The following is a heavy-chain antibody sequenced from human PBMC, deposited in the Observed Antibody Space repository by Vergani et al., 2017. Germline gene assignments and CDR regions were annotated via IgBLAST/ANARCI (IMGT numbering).Heavy chain of an antibody. Sequence: QVQLQQWGAGLLKPSETLSLTCAVYGGSFSGYYWSWIRQPPGKGLEWIGQINHSGSTNHNPSLKSRLTISVDTSKNQFSLKLSSVTAADTAVYYCARGSITMVRGVSGYNWFDPWGQGTLVTVSS. CDR1: GGSFSGYY. CDR2: INHSGST. V-gene: IGHV4-34*01. D-gene: IGHD3-10*01. CDR3: ARGSITMVRGVSGYNWFDP. J-gene: IGHJ5*02.